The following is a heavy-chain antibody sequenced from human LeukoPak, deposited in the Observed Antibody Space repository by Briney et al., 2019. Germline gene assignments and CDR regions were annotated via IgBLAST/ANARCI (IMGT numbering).Heavy chain of an antibody. V-gene: IGHV4-31*03. CDR3: ARDLSPTSADIVVVPARIGWFDP. J-gene: IGHJ5*02. Sequence: SETLSLTCTVSGGSISSGGYYWSWIRQHPGKGLEWIGYIYYSGSTYYNPSLKSRVTISVDTSKNQFSLKLSSVTAADTAVYYCARDLSPTSADIVVVPARIGWFDPWGQGTLVTVSS. D-gene: IGHD2-2*01. CDR1: GGSISSGGYY. CDR2: IYYSGST.